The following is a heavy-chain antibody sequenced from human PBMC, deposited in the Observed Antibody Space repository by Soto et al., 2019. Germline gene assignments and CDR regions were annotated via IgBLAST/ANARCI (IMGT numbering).Heavy chain of an antibody. CDR1: GVSISSYY. CDR3: ARSDGRY. CDR2: IYYSGST. V-gene: IGHV4-59*01. J-gene: IGHJ4*02. Sequence: SETLSVTCTVSGVSISSYYWSWSRQPPGKGLEWIGYIYYSGSTNYNPSLKSRVTISVDTSKNQFSLKLSSVTAADTAVYYCARSDGRYWGQGTLVTIS.